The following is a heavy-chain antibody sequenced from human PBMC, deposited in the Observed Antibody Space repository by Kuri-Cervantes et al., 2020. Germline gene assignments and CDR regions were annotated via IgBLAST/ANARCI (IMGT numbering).Heavy chain of an antibody. CDR1: GYSISSGYY. D-gene: IGHD1-26*01. V-gene: IGHV4-38-2*01. J-gene: IGHJ5*02. CDR2: INHSGST. Sequence: GSLRLSCAVSGYSISSGYYWGWIRQPPGKGLEWIGEINHSGSTNYNPSLKSRVTISVDTSKNQFSLKLSSVTAADTAVYYCARSRGGSYYWFDPWGQGTLVTVSS. CDR3: ARSRGGSYYWFDP.